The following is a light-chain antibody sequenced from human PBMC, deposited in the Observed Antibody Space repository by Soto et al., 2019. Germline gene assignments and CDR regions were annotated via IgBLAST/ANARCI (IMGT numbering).Light chain of an antibody. CDR1: SSDIGAYNW. V-gene: IGLV2-14*03. CDR2: DVS. J-gene: IGLJ1*01. CDR3: SSYTTSNTYV. Sequence: QSALTQPASVSGSPGQSITLSCAGTSSDIGAYNWVSWYQHHPGKAPKLMIYDVSNRPSGVSDRFSGSMSGNTASLTISGLQADDEADYYCSSYTTSNTYVFGTGTKLTVL.